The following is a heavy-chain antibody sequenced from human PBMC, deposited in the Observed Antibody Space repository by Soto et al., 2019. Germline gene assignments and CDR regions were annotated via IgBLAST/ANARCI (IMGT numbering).Heavy chain of an antibody. J-gene: IGHJ6*02. D-gene: IGHD1-1*01. Sequence: PGGSLRLSCAASGFTVSSNYMGWVRQAPGKGLEWVSVIYSGGSTYYADSVKGRFTISRDNSKNTLYLQMNSLRAEDTAVYYCARQLDYYYGMDVWGQGTTVTVSS. V-gene: IGHV3-53*01. CDR2: IYSGGST. CDR1: GFTVSSNY. CDR3: ARQLDYYYGMDV.